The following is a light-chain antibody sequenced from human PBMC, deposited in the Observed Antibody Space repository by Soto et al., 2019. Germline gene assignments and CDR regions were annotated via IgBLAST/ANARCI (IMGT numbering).Light chain of an antibody. J-gene: IGKJ2*01. CDR3: QQSYNTPPT. CDR2: AAS. V-gene: IGKV1-39*01. CDR1: QSIGSH. Sequence: DIQMTQSPSSLSASVGDRVTITCRASQSIGSHLNWYQQRPGKAPKVLMYAASSLQSGVPSRFSGSGSGTDFTLTISSLQPEDFATYYCQQSYNTPPTFGQGTKLEIK.